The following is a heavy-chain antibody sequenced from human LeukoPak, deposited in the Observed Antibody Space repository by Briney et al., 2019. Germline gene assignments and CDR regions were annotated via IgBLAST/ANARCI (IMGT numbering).Heavy chain of an antibody. CDR2: ISSSSSYI. CDR1: GFTFSSYS. CDR3: ARDGRYDDYEDGEGDLTLDY. V-gene: IGHV3-21*01. J-gene: IGHJ4*02. Sequence: GGSLRLSCAASGFTFSSYSMNWVRQAPGKGLEWVSSISSSSSYIYYADSVKGRFTISRDNAKNSLCLQMNSLRAEDTAVYYCARDGRYDDYEDGEGDLTLDYWGQGTLVTVSS. D-gene: IGHD4-17*01.